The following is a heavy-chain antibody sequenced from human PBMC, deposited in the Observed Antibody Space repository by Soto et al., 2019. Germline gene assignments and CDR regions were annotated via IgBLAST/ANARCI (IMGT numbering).Heavy chain of an antibody. Sequence: LKISCAASGFTFSSYSMNWVRQAPGKGLEWVSSISSSSSYIYYADSVKGRFTISRDNAKNSLYLQMNSLRAEDTAVYYCARAPRREMRYDYVWGSYRRNWFDPWGQGTLVTVSS. D-gene: IGHD3-16*02. CDR3: ARAPRREMRYDYVWGSYRRNWFDP. CDR2: ISSSSSYI. CDR1: GFTFSSYS. V-gene: IGHV3-21*01. J-gene: IGHJ5*02.